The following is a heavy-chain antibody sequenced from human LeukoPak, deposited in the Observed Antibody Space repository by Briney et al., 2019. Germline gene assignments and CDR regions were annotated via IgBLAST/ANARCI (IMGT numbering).Heavy chain of an antibody. Sequence: GGSLRLSCAASGFTFSSYGMSWVRQAPGKGLKWVSDISGSGGSTYYADSVKGRFTISRDNSKNTLYLQMNSLRAEDTAVYYCATKGVVPAAMGNNWFDPWGQGTLVTVSS. CDR1: GFTFSSYG. J-gene: IGHJ5*02. CDR3: ATKGVVPAAMGNNWFDP. D-gene: IGHD2-2*01. CDR2: ISGSGGST. V-gene: IGHV3-23*01.